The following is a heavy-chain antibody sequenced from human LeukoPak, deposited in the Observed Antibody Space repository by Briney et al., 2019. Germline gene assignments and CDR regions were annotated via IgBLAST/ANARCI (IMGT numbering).Heavy chain of an antibody. Sequence: ETLSLTCAVYGGSFSGYYWSWVRQAPGKGLEWVANIKQDGSEKYYVDSVKGRFTISRDNAKNSLYLQMNSLRAEDTAVYYCARDLYYYDSSGSIDYWGQGTLVTVSS. D-gene: IGHD3-22*01. CDR3: ARDLYYYDSSGSIDY. CDR1: GGSFSGYY. V-gene: IGHV3-7*01. CDR2: IKQDGSEK. J-gene: IGHJ4*02.